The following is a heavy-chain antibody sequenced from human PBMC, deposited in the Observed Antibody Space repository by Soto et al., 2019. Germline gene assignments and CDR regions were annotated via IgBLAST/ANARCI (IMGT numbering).Heavy chain of an antibody. CDR1: GGSISSSSYY. CDR3: ARRDATDGWFDP. Sequence: SETLSLTCTVSGGSISSSSYYWGWIRQPPGKGLEWIGSIYYSGSTYYNPSLKSRVTISVDTSKNQFSLKLSSVTAADTAVYYCARRDATDGWFDPWGQGTLVTVSS. J-gene: IGHJ5*02. V-gene: IGHV4-39*01. CDR2: IYYSGST.